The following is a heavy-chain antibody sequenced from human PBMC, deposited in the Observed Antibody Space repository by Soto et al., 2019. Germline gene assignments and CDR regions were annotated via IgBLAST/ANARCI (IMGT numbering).Heavy chain of an antibody. CDR1: GYPVTAYY. V-gene: IGHV1-2*02. CDR3: ARGGGVGVAGSAAFDM. CDR2: INPATGAA. Sequence: QLHLVQSGAVVKKPGASVTVSCSASGYPVTAYYMHWVRQAPGRGLEWMGGINPATGAAKYTQTCQGRVTMTRDTSTSTVVMELSGLTSEDPAVFYCARGGGVGVAGSAAFDMWGQGTLVTVSS. D-gene: IGHD3-3*01. J-gene: IGHJ3*02.